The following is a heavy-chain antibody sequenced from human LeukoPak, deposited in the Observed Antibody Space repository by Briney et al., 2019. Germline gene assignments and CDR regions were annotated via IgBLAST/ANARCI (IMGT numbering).Heavy chain of an antibody. V-gene: IGHV4-59*01. J-gene: IGHJ6*03. CDR1: VDSMDSVSTYY. CDR3: ARGRGDRGFYYYYVDV. D-gene: IGHD2-21*02. CDR2: MSYSGTT. Sequence: PSETLSLTCTVPVDSMDSVSTYYWSWFRQPPGMGLQWIGYMSYSGTTNYNPSLNSRVTISEDTSKKRFSLNLNSVTTADTAMYYCARGRGDRGFYYYYVDVWGKGTTVTVSS.